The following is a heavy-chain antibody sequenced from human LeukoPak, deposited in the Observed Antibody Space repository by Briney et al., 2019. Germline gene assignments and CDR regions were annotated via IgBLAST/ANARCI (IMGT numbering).Heavy chain of an antibody. J-gene: IGHJ4*02. CDR1: GGSISSGGYY. V-gene: IGHV4-30-2*01. CDR3: ARDRIAAAGDNYFDY. D-gene: IGHD6-13*01. CDR2: IYHSGST. Sequence: SETLSLTCTVSGGSISSGGYYWSWIRQPPGKVLEWIGYIYHSGSTYYNPSLKSRVTISVDRSKNQFSLKLSSVTAADTAVYYCARDRIAAAGDNYFDYWGQGTLVTVSS.